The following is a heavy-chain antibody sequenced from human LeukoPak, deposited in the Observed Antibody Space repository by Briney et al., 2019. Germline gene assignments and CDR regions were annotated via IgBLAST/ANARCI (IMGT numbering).Heavy chain of an antibody. J-gene: IGHJ4*02. CDR1: GFTFSSYG. Sequence: GGSLRLSCAASGFTFSSYGMSWVRQAPGKGLEWVSAIIGSGGYTYYADSVKGRFTISRDNSKNTLYLQMNSLRAEDTAIYYCAKRFMISSGYFDYWGQGTLVTVSS. V-gene: IGHV3-23*01. CDR2: IIGSGGYT. CDR3: AKRFMISSGYFDY. D-gene: IGHD3-16*01.